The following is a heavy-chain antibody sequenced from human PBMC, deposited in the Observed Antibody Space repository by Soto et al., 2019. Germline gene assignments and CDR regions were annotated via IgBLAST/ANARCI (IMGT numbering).Heavy chain of an antibody. Sequence: GGSLRLSCAASGFTFSSYGMHWVRQAPGKGLEWVAVISYDGSNKYYADSVKGRFTISRDNSKNTLYLQMNSLRAEDTAVYYCANLYSYSGMDVWGQGTTVTV. V-gene: IGHV3-30*18. CDR2: ISYDGSNK. J-gene: IGHJ6*02. CDR3: ANLYSYSGMDV. CDR1: GFTFSSYG.